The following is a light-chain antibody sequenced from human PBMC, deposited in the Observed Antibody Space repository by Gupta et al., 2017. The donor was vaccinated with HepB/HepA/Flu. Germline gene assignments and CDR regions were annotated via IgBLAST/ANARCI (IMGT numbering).Light chain of an antibody. CDR1: QRISSY. CDR2: GAS. CDR3: QQYSNWLT. J-gene: IGKJ4*01. V-gene: IGKV3-15*01. Sequence: EIVLTQSPATLSVSPGERATLSCRASQRISSYLAWYQKKPGQAPRLLMYGASTRATGIPARFSGSGSGTEFTLTISSLQSEDFAVYYCQQYSNWLTFGGGTKVEIK.